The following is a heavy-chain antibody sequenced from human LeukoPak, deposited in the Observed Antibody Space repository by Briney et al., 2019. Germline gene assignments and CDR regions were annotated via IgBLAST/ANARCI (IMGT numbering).Heavy chain of an antibody. CDR2: ISYDGSNK. CDR3: ARDLRVLVRGVISY. V-gene: IGHV3-30*04. J-gene: IGHJ4*02. D-gene: IGHD3-10*01. Sequence: GGSLRLSCAASGFTFSSYAMHWVRQAPGKGLEWVAVISYDGSNKYYADSVKGRFTISRDNSKNTLYLQMNSLGAEDTAVYYCARDLRVLVRGVISYWGQGTLVTVSS. CDR1: GFTFSSYA.